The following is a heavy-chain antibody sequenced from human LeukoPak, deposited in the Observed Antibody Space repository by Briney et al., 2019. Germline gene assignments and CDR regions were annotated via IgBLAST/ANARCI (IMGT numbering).Heavy chain of an antibody. V-gene: IGHV4-59*08. J-gene: IGHJ4*02. CDR3: ARRRGNFWSDYYAFDY. Sequence: SETLSLTCTVSGGSISSYYWSWIRQPPGKGLEWIGYIYYSGSTNYNPSLASRVAISLDTSKNQFSLKLSSVTAADTAVYYCARRRGNFWSDYYAFDYWGLGTLVTISS. CDR1: GGSISSYY. D-gene: IGHD3-3*01. CDR2: IYYSGST.